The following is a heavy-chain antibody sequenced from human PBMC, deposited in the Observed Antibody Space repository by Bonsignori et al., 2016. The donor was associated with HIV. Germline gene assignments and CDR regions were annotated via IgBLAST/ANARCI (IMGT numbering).Heavy chain of an antibody. V-gene: IGHV4-4*07. D-gene: IGHD3-10*01. CDR1: MPPSVLTT. CDR3: ARTRRHYGSGTYAHYYYYYMDV. CDR2: FPVGTI. Sequence: ETLSSPALSLMPPSVLTTGAGSGSPPGRDWSGLGVFPVGTIHYNPFLKRRVTMSIDTAKNRFSLNLSSVTAADTAVYFCARTRRHYGSGTYAHYYYYYMDVWGKGTTVTVSS. J-gene: IGHJ6*03.